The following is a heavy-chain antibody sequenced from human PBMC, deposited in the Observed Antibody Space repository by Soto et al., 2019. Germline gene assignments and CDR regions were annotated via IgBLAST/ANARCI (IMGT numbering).Heavy chain of an antibody. D-gene: IGHD5-12*01. CDR3: ATSYDSGFDP. J-gene: IGHJ5*02. CDR1: GDAFINYG. V-gene: IGHV1-18*04. Sequence: QIQLVQSGAEVKKPGASVRVSCKASGDAFINYGISWIRQAPGLGLEWMGWISPYNGNTDYAQSLQGRVTMTTDTSTNTAYMELRSLTSADTAVYYCATSYDSGFDPWGQGTLVTVSS. CDR2: ISPYNGNT.